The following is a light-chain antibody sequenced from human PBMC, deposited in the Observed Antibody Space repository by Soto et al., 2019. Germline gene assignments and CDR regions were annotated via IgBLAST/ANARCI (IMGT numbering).Light chain of an antibody. CDR1: ISNIGGNI. CDR2: DDN. J-gene: IGLJ3*02. Sequence: QSVLTQAPSASGTPGQRVSISCSGSISNIGGNIVDWYQQLPGTAPKLLIYDDNQRPSGVPDRFSGSRSGTSASLAISGLQSEDEADYYCAAWDASLSGWVFGGGTKLTVL. V-gene: IGLV1-44*01. CDR3: AAWDASLSGWV.